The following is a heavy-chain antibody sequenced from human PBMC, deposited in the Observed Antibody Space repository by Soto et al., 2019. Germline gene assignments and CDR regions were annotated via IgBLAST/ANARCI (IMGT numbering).Heavy chain of an antibody. D-gene: IGHD5-12*01. CDR3: ARGRGYSGHVPFDY. CDR2: IYYSGST. CDR1: GGSISSYY. J-gene: IGHJ4*02. Sequence: SETLSLTCTVSGGSISSYYWSWIRQPPGKGLEWIGYIYYSGSTNYNPSLKSRVTISVDTSKNQFSLKLSSVTAADTAVYYCARGRGYSGHVPFDYWGQGTLVTVSS. V-gene: IGHV4-59*01.